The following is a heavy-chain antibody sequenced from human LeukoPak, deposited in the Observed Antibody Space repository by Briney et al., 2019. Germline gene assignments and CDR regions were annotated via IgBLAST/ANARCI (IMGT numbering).Heavy chain of an antibody. J-gene: IGHJ4*02. D-gene: IGHD2-2*01. CDR3: ARVSYCSSTSCYLFDY. CDR2: IYTSGST. CDR1: GGSISSYC. Sequence: SETLSLTCTVSGGSISSYCWSWLRQPAGKGLEWIGRIYTSGSTNYDPSLKSRVTMSVDTSKNQFSLKLSSVTAADTAVYYCARVSYCSSTSCYLFDYWGQGTLVTVSS. V-gene: IGHV4-4*07.